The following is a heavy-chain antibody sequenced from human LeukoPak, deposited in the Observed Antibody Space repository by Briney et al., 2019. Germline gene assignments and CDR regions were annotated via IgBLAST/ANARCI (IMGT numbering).Heavy chain of an antibody. CDR1: GFTFSSYG. CDR3: AKDWGEATVTNWFDP. D-gene: IGHD4-11*01. J-gene: IGHJ5*02. V-gene: IGHV3-30*18. CDR2: VSYDGSNK. Sequence: PGGSLRLSCAASGFTFSSYGIHWVRQAPRQGLEWAAVVSYDGSNKVYADSVKGRFTISRDNSKNTLFLQMNSLRPEDTAVYYCAKDWGEATVTNWFDPWGQGTLVTVSS.